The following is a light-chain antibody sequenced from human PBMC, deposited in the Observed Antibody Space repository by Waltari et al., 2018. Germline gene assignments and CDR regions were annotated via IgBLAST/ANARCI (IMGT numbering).Light chain of an antibody. V-gene: IGLV2-14*01. CDR2: EST. Sequence: QSALTQPASVSGSPGQSITISCTGTTSDLGAYNSVSWNQQHPGKAPKLIIYESTNRPSGVSPRFSGSKSGNTASLTISGLQAEDEADYYCSSVTTSSILFGGGTKLAVL. CDR3: SSVTTSSIL. CDR1: TSDLGAYNS. J-gene: IGLJ2*01.